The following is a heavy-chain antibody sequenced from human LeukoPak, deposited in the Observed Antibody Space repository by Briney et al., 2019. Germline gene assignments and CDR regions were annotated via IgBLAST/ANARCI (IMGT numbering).Heavy chain of an antibody. D-gene: IGHD7-27*01. V-gene: IGHV1-18*01. Sequence: ASVKFSCKASGYTFTTYGISWVRQAPGQGLQWMGWISAYNGNTDYAQKLQGRVTMTTDTSTSTAYMELRSLRSDDTAVYYRARNWGLDIYYMDVWGKGTSVTVSS. CDR1: GYTFTTYG. J-gene: IGHJ6*03. CDR2: ISAYNGNT. CDR3: ARNWGLDIYYMDV.